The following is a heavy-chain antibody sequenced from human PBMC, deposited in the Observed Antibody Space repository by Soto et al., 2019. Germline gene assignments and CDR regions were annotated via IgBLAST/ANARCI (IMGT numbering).Heavy chain of an antibody. D-gene: IGHD6-13*01. Sequence: PGGSLRLSCEASGFTFSNAWMTWVRQAPGKGLEWVGRIKANPDGGTADYADSVKGRFTISRDNAKNSLYLQMNSLRAEDTAVYYCARHPERIAQIGWFDPWGQGTLVTVSS. CDR1: GFTFSNAW. J-gene: IGHJ5*02. CDR2: IKANPDGGTA. V-gene: IGHV3-15*01. CDR3: ARHPERIAQIGWFDP.